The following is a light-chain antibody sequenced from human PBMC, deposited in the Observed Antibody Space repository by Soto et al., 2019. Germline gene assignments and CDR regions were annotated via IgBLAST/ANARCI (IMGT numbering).Light chain of an antibody. V-gene: IGKV3-11*01. Sequence: EIVLTQSLDTLSLSPGERATLSWRASQSVSTFLAWYQKKTGQAPTLLLYDASTRATGIPERFSGSGSGTDFTLSISSLQSEDSAVYYCQHYGSSLGLTVGEGTKLEVK. CDR2: DAS. CDR1: QSVSTF. J-gene: IGKJ4*01. CDR3: QHYGSSLGLT.